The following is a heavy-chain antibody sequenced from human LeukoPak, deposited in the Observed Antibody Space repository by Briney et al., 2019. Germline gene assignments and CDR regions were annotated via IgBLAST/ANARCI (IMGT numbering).Heavy chain of an antibody. CDR3: ARGGSNWNWVSLRSNWFDP. D-gene: IGHD1-7*01. Sequence: SQTLSLTCAISGDSVSSNSAAWNWIRQSPSRGLEWLGRTYYRSKWYNDYAVSVKSRITINPDTSKNQFSLQLNSVTPEDTAVYYCARGGSNWNWVSLRSNWFDPWGQGTLVTVSS. CDR1: GDSVSSNSAA. J-gene: IGHJ5*02. CDR2: TYYRSKWYN. V-gene: IGHV6-1*01.